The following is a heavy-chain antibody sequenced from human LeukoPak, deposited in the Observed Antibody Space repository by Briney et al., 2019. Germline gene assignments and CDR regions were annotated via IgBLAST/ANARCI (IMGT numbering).Heavy chain of an antibody. Sequence: AGSLRLSCAVSGFTFSTYSANWVRQAPGKGLEWVSYIRSSSSTIWYADSVKGRFTISSDNAKSSLYLEMNSLRAEDTAVYFCARDHRWGFDYWGQGTLVTVSS. D-gene: IGHD7-27*01. CDR3: ARDHRWGFDY. CDR1: GFTFSTYS. J-gene: IGHJ4*02. V-gene: IGHV3-48*01. CDR2: IRSSSSTI.